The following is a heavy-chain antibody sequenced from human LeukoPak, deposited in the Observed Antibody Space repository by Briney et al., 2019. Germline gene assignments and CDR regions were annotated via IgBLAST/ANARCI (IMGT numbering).Heavy chain of an antibody. D-gene: IGHD2-8*01. Sequence: GGSLRLSCAASGFTFSSYAMHWVRQAPGKGLEWVAVISYDGSNKYYADSVKGRFAISRDNSKNTLYLQMNSLRAEDTAVYYCARDASQWYYYYYMDVWGKGTRVTVSS. CDR1: GFTFSSYA. J-gene: IGHJ6*03. CDR3: ARDASQWYYYYYMDV. V-gene: IGHV3-30*09. CDR2: ISYDGSNK.